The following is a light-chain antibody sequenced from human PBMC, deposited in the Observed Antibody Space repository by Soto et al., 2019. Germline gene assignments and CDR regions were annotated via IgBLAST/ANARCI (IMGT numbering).Light chain of an antibody. V-gene: IGKV3D-11*01. CDR1: QGISRY. CDR3: QQRSYWR. J-gene: IGKJ4*01. Sequence: EMVLTQSPATLSLSPGETATLSCKTSQGISRYLAWYQQRPGQAPRLLIYDASTRATGVPARFSGNGSRTDFTLTIARLQPEDFAVYYWQQRSYWRFGGGTRVQIK. CDR2: DAS.